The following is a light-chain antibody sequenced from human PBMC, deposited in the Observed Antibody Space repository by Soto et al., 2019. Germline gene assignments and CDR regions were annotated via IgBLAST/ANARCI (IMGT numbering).Light chain of an antibody. CDR3: QSYDLSLRNDV. J-gene: IGLJ1*01. CDR2: GDN. Sequence: QSLLTHPSSVSVAPGQRDSISCPGSTSKVGAPYDVHCYKHLPGTAPKLLIYGDNNGPSGVPDRFPRSKSGTSASLAIIRLQAEDESDYYCQSYDLSLRNDVFGSATKVTVL. V-gene: IGLV1-40*01. CDR1: TSKVGAPYD.